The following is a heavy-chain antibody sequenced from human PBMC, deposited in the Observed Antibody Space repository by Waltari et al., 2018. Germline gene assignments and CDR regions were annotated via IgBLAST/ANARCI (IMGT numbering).Heavy chain of an antibody. CDR2: ISGSGGST. Sequence: EVQLLESGGGLVQPGGSLRLSCAASGFTFSSYAMSWVRQAPGKGLEWVAAISGSGGSTYYADSVKGRFTIARDNSKNTLYLQMNSLRAEDTAVYYCAKGDIVLIHYYYGMDVWGQGTTVTVSS. CDR3: AKGDIVLIHYYYGMDV. V-gene: IGHV3-23*01. J-gene: IGHJ6*02. CDR1: GFTFSSYA. D-gene: IGHD2-8*01.